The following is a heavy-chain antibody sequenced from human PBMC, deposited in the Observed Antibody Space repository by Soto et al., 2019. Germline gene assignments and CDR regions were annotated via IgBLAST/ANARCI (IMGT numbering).Heavy chain of an antibody. D-gene: IGHD2-15*01. J-gene: IGHJ3*02. Sequence: EVQLVESGGGLVQPGGSLRLSCAASGFTFSSYDMHWVRQATGKGLEWVSAIGTAGDTYYPGSVKGRFTISRENAKNSLYLQMNRLRAGDTAVYYCARGPTEYCSGGSCYRDGAFDSWGQGTMVTVSS. CDR3: ARGPTEYCSGGSCYRDGAFDS. CDR1: GFTFSSYD. CDR2: IGTAGDT. V-gene: IGHV3-13*01.